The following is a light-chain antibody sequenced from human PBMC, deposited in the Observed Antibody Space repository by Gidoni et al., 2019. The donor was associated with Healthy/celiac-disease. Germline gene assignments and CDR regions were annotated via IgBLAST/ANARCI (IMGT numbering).Light chain of an antibody. J-gene: IGLJ2*01. Sequence: SYELTQPPSVSVSPGHTASITCSGDKLGDKYACWYQQKPGQSPVLVIYQDSKRPSEIPERFSGSNSGNTATLTISGTQAMDEADYYCQAWDSIVVFGGGTKLTVL. V-gene: IGLV3-1*01. CDR1: KLGDKY. CDR3: QAWDSIVV. CDR2: QDS.